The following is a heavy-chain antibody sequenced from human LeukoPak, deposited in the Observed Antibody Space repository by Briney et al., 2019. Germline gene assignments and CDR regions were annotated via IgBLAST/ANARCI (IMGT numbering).Heavy chain of an antibody. D-gene: IGHD3-22*01. CDR3: ARGFYYDSSGADY. CDR1: GFTFSSYG. Sequence: GGSLRLSCAASGFTFSSYGMHWVRQALGKGLEWVAVIWYDGSNKYYADSVKGRFTISRDNSKNTLYLQMNSLRAEDTAVYYCARGFYYDSSGADYWGQGTLVTVSS. V-gene: IGHV3-33*01. CDR2: IWYDGSNK. J-gene: IGHJ4*02.